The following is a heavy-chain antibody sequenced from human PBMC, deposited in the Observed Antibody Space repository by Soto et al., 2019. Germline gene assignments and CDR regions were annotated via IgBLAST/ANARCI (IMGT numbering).Heavy chain of an antibody. V-gene: IGHV3-21*01. CDR3: ARDLYSSSARYFDY. CDR1: GFTFSSYS. D-gene: IGHD6-6*01. Sequence: GGSLRLSCAASGFTFSSYSMNWVRQAPGKGLEWVSSISSGSSYIYYADSVKGRFTISRDNAKNSLYLQMNSLRAEDTAVYYCARDLYSSSARYFDYWGQGTLVTVSS. J-gene: IGHJ4*02. CDR2: ISSGSSYI.